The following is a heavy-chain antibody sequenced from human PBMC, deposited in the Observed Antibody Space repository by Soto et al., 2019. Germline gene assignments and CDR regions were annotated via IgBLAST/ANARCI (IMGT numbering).Heavy chain of an antibody. Sequence: QVHLVQSGAEVKKPGASVKVSCEASGYTFTSYGITWVRQASGQGLEWMGWISAHNGNTDYAQKLQGRVIVTRDTSTSTAYMELRSLRSDDTAVYYCARGRYGDYWGQGALVTVSS. V-gene: IGHV1-18*01. CDR1: GYTFTSYG. CDR3: ARGRYGDY. D-gene: IGHD1-1*01. CDR2: ISAHNGNT. J-gene: IGHJ4*02.